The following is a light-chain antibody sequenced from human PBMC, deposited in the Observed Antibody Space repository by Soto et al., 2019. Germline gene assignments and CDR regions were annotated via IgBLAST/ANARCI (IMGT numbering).Light chain of an antibody. Sequence: EIVLTQSPGTTSSSPGDSATLSCRASQNVYNNLLAWYKQRPGQAPRLLIYDAEERATGIPDRFSGSGSGTGFTLTISRLEPEDFAVYYCQQYGDSSLTFGGGTKVDIK. CDR1: QNVYNNL. V-gene: IGKV3-20*01. CDR3: QQYGDSSLT. CDR2: DAE. J-gene: IGKJ4*01.